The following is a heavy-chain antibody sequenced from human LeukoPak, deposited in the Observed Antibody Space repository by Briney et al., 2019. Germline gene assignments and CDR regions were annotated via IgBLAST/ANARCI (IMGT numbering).Heavy chain of an antibody. CDR2: IFPGDSDT. Sequence: GESLKISCKGSGYSFTNYWIAWVRQMPGKGLEWMGIIFPGDSDTRYSPSFQGQVTISADKSISTAYLQWSSLKASDTAMYYCAREYSSSWYGYFDLWGRGTLVTVSS. V-gene: IGHV5-51*01. CDR1: GYSFTNYW. J-gene: IGHJ2*01. D-gene: IGHD6-13*01. CDR3: AREYSSSWYGYFDL.